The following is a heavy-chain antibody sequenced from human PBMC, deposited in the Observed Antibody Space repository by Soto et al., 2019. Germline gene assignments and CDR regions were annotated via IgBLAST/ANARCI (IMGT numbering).Heavy chain of an antibody. J-gene: IGHJ4*02. CDR1: GGSISSGGYS. CDR2: IYHGST. V-gene: IGHV4-30-2*01. Sequence: SETLSLTCAVSGGSISSGGYSRSWIRQPPGKGLEWIGYIYHGSTYYNPSLKSRVTISVDRSKNQFSLKLSSVTAADTAVYYWARAGGLGAVAVDDWGQGTLVTVSS. D-gene: IGHD6-19*01. CDR3: ARAGGLGAVAVDD.